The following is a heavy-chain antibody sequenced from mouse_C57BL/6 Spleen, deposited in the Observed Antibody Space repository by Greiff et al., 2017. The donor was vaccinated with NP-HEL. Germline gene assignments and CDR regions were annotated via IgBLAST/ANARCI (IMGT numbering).Heavy chain of an antibody. J-gene: IGHJ3*01. CDR1: GYTFTSYW. V-gene: IGHV1-64*01. Sequence: QVQLQQPGAELVKPGASVKLSCKASGYTFTSYWMHWVKQRPGQGLEWIGMIHPNSGSNNYNEKFKSKATLTVDKSSSTAYMQLSSLTSEDSAVYYCARGDYDPLFAYWGQGTLVTVSA. CDR2: IHPNSGSN. CDR3: ARGDYDPLFAY. D-gene: IGHD2-4*01.